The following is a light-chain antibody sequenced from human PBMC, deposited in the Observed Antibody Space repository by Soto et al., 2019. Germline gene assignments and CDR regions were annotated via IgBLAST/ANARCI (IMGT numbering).Light chain of an antibody. CDR3: EPPASGPIT. V-gene: IGKV3-20*01. CDR2: AES. CDR1: QSVSSSY. J-gene: IGKJ5*01. Sequence: IGLRHAGNTLGLKSRERATXSCRASQSVSSSYLAWYQQKPGQATRLLIYAESNRASGITHRFTGNGSGTALTLTITTLALENFSLPNCEPPASGPITYAQGTRLELK.